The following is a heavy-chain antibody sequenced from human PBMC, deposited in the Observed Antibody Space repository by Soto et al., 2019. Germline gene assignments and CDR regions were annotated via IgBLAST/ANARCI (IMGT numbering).Heavy chain of an antibody. J-gene: IGHJ4*02. D-gene: IGHD2-2*01. V-gene: IGHV4-59*11. CDR3: ARGGGSSNV. CDR2: INDSGST. CDR1: GGSISSHY. Sequence: QVQLQESGPGLVKPSETLSLTCSVSGGSISSHYWSWIRQSPGKGLEWIGNINDSGSTNYNPSLKSRVTMAVDTSKNQLSLKLRSVTAADTAVYYCARGGGSSNVWGQGTLVTVSS.